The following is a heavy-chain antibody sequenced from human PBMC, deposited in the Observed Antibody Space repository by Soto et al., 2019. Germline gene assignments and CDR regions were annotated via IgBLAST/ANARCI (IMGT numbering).Heavy chain of an antibody. CDR1: DFTFSNAW. Sequence: EVHLMESGGGVVKPGGSLRLSCAAPDFTFSNAWMNWVRQTPGKGLEWVGRIRDKSDGGTTDYAAPVQGRFTISIDDAKNLLYLQINNLKPEDTAVYYCTTDTWNSPPFVYRGQGTLVTVSS. J-gene: IGHJ4*02. D-gene: IGHD1-7*01. CDR3: TTDTWNSPPFVY. V-gene: IGHV3-15*07. CDR2: IRDKSDGGTT.